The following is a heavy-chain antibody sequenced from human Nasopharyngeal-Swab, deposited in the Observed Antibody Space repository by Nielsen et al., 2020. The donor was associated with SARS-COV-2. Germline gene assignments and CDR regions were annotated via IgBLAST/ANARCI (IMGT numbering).Heavy chain of an antibody. Sequence: RQAPGKGLEWIGSIDYSGSTYYNPSLKSRVTISVDTSKNQFSLKLSSVTAADTAVYDCARHGRPYSSSWYSNTGQSIDYWGQGTLVTVSS. J-gene: IGHJ4*02. V-gene: IGHV4-39*01. CDR3: ARHGRPYSSSWYSNTGQSIDY. D-gene: IGHD6-13*01. CDR2: IDYSGST.